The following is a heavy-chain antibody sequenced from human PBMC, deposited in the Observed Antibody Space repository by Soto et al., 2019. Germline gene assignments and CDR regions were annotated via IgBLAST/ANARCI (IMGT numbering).Heavy chain of an antibody. J-gene: IGHJ4*02. Sequence: EVQLVESGGGLVQPGGSLRLSCAASGFTFSSYDMHWVRQATGKGLEWVSAIGTAGDTYYPGSVKGRFTISRENANNSLYLQMNSLRAGDPAVYYCERGEEGFLEWGHWGQGTLVTVSS. V-gene: IGHV3-13*01. CDR1: GFTFSSYD. CDR3: ERGEEGFLEWGH. CDR2: IGTAGDT. D-gene: IGHD3-3*01.